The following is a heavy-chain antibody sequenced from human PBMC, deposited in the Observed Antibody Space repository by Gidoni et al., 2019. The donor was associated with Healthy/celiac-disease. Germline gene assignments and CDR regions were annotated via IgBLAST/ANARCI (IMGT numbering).Heavy chain of an antibody. Sequence: QVQLVQSGAEVKKPGASVKVSCKASGYTFTGHYMHWVRQAPGQGLEWMGWINPNSGGTNYAQKFQGRVTMTRDTSISTAYMELSRLRSDDTAVYYCARATGYSSGRPWYFDYWGQGTLVTVSS. CDR1: GYTFTGHY. CDR2: INPNSGGT. J-gene: IGHJ4*02. CDR3: ARATGYSSGRPWYFDY. D-gene: IGHD6-19*01. V-gene: IGHV1-2*02.